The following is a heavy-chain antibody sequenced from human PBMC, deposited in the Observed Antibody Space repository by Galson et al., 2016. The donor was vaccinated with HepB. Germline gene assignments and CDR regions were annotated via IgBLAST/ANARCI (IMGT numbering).Heavy chain of an antibody. V-gene: IGHV2-5*02. CDR2: IYWDDDT. CDR1: GFSVSTEGVA. CDR3: AHTLNGYQVHY. Sequence: PALVKPTQTLTLTCTVAGFSVSTEGVAVAWVRQPPGKALEWLALIYWDDDTRYSPSLKSRLTVTKGTSEDRVVLTMTNVAPVDSGTYYCAHTLNGYQVHYWGQGTLVTVSS. D-gene: IGHD3-9*01. J-gene: IGHJ4*02.